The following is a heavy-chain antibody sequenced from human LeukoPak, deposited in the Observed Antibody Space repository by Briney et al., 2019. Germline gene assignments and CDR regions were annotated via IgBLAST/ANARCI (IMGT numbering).Heavy chain of an antibody. CDR1: GFIFSSYA. Sequence: GGSLRLSCAASGFIFSSYAMSWVRQAPGKGLEWVSAISGSGGSTYYADSVKGRFTISRDNSKNTLYLQMNSLRAEDTAVYYCAKDWGVSGEEDYWGQGTLVTVSS. CDR3: AKDWGVSGEEDY. V-gene: IGHV3-23*01. CDR2: ISGSGGST. J-gene: IGHJ4*02. D-gene: IGHD2-8*01.